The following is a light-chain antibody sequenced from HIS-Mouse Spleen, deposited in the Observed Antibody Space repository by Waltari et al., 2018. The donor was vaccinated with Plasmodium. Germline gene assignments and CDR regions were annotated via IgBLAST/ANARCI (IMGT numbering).Light chain of an antibody. CDR1: SSDVGGYNY. CDR2: EVS. Sequence: QSALTQPPSASGSPGPSVTISCTGTSSDVGGYNYVSWYQQHPGKAPKLMNYEVSKRPSGVPDRFSGSKSGNTASLTVSGLQAEDEADYYCSSYAGSNNLVFGGGTKLTVL. V-gene: IGLV2-8*01. CDR3: SSYAGSNNLV. J-gene: IGLJ2*01.